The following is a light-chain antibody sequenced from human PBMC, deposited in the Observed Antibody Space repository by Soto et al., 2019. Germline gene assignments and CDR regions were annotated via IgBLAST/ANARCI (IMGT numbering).Light chain of an antibody. Sequence: EIVLTQSPATLSLSPGERATLSCRASHNIYSYLAWYQHKPGQPPRLLIYEASNRATGIPARFSGSGSGTVFTLTISSLEPEDFAVYYCQQRINWPHLPFGGGTKVEI. CDR3: QQRINWPHLP. CDR1: HNIYSY. V-gene: IGKV3-11*01. CDR2: EAS. J-gene: IGKJ4*01.